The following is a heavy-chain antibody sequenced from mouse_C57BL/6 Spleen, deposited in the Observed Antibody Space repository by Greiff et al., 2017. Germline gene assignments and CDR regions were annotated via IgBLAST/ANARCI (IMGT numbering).Heavy chain of an antibody. Sequence: EVKLMEPGGGLVKPGGSLKLSCAASGFTFSSYAMSWVRQTPEKRLEWVATISAGGSYTYYPDNVKGRFTISRDNAKNNLYLQMSHLKSEDTAMXYCARDRRATWKGYFDYWGQGTTLTVSS. J-gene: IGHJ2*01. CDR2: ISAGGSYT. V-gene: IGHV5-4*01. CDR1: GFTFSSYA. CDR3: ARDRRATWKGYFDY. D-gene: IGHD3-1*01.